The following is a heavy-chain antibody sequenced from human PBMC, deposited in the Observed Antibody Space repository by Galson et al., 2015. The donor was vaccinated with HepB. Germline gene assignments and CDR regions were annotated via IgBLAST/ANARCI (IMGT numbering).Heavy chain of an antibody. D-gene: IGHD2-2*01. Sequence: TLSLTCTVSGGSISSGDYYWSWIRQPPGKGLEWFGYIYYSGSTSYNPSLKRRVTISVDTSKNQFSLKLRSVTAADTAVYYCARDQLLRFTRGAFDIWGQGTMVTVSS. CDR3: ARDQLLRFTRGAFDI. CDR1: GGSISSGDYY. CDR2: IYYSGST. V-gene: IGHV4-30-4*01. J-gene: IGHJ3*02.